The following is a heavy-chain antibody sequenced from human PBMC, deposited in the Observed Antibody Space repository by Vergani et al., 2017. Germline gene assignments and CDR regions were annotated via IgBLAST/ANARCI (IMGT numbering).Heavy chain of an antibody. J-gene: IGHJ4*02. D-gene: IGHD3-22*01. Sequence: VEVVGGGGGGVEPGGSLRLSCAASGFTFSSYAMSWVRRAPGKGLEWGSAISDSGGKTYYADSVKGRFTISRDNSKNTLYLQMNSLRVEDTAIYYCARDRMVITYWGQGSLVTVSS. CDR3: ARDRMVITY. V-gene: IGHV3-23*04. CDR1: GFTFSSYA. CDR2: ISDSGGKT.